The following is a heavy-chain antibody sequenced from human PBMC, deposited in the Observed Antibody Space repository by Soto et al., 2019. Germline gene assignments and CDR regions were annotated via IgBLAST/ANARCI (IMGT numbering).Heavy chain of an antibody. D-gene: IGHD3-3*01. CDR1: GYNFIAQN. CDR2: MNPNRGGS. Sequence: QVHLVQSGAEVKKPGASVKVSCMASGYNFIAQNIHWVRQAPGLGLEWMGKMNPNRGGSDYAQEFQGGVTVTRDTSISTVYMELTSLKSDATAVYYCARERNLSSPSDDFALWGQGTMVIVSS. J-gene: IGHJ3*01. V-gene: IGHV1-2*02. CDR3: ARERNLSSPSDDFAL.